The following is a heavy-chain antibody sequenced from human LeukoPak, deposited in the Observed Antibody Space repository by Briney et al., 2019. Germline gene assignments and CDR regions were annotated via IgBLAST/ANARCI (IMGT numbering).Heavy chain of an antibody. V-gene: IGHV4-39*01. CDR3: ARPAIAVAGSLDY. Sequence: PSGTLSLTCTVSGGSISSSSYYWGWIRQPPGKGLEWIGSIYYSGSTYYNPSLKSRVTISVDTSKNQFSLKLSSVTAADTAVYYCARPAIAVAGSLDYWGQGTLVTVSS. J-gene: IGHJ4*02. CDR1: GGSISSSSYY. D-gene: IGHD6-19*01. CDR2: IYYSGST.